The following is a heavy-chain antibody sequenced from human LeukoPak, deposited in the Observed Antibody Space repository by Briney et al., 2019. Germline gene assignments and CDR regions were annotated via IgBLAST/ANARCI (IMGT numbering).Heavy chain of an antibody. J-gene: IGHJ4*02. CDR1: GGSISSYY. Sequence: PSETLSLTCTVSGGSISSYYWSWIRQPPGKGLEWIGYIYYSGSTNYNPSLKSRVTISVDTSKNQFSLKLSSVTAADTAVYYCARARDIVVVPWYFDYWGQETLVTVSS. D-gene: IGHD2-15*01. V-gene: IGHV4-59*01. CDR3: ARARDIVVVPWYFDY. CDR2: IYYSGST.